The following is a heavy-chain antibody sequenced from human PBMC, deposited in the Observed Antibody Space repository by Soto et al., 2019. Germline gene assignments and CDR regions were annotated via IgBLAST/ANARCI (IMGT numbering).Heavy chain of an antibody. CDR1: GDSITSSGSY. D-gene: IGHD6-19*01. CDR3: ARHGGTSGWYPRIYYYGMTV. J-gene: IGHJ6*02. V-gene: IGHV4-39*01. Sequence: SDTLSLTCSVSGDSITSSGSYWGWLRPPQGKGLEWIGSSYYNGSTYYNPSLKSRVTIAVDTSKNHLSLKLTSMTAADTAMYYCARHGGTSGWYPRIYYYGMTVWGQGTTGTVS. CDR2: SYYNGST.